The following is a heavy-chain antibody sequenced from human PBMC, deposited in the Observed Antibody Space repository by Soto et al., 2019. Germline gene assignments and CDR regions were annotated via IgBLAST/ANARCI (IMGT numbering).Heavy chain of an antibody. Sequence: ASVKVSCKASGGTFSSYAISWVRQAPGQGLEWMGGIIPIFGTANYAQKFQGRVTITADESTSTAYMELSSLRSEDTAVYYCARGWRCSGGSCYSSFAGYFDYWGQGTLVTGLL. V-gene: IGHV1-69*13. CDR2: IIPIFGTA. J-gene: IGHJ4*02. CDR1: GGTFSSYA. CDR3: ARGWRCSGGSCYSSFAGYFDY. D-gene: IGHD2-15*01.